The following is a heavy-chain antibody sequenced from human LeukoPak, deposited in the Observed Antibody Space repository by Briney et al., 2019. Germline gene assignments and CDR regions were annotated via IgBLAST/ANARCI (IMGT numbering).Heavy chain of an antibody. Sequence: PGGSLRLSCAASGFTFSSYSMNWVRQAPGKGLEWVSSISRGSVDIYYANSMKGRFTISRDNSKNSLYLQMNSLRAEDTAVYYCARGFTALDFWGQGTVVTVSS. CDR2: ISRGSVDI. CDR1: GFTFSSYS. J-gene: IGHJ4*02. V-gene: IGHV3-21*01. D-gene: IGHD2-21*02. CDR3: ARGFTALDF.